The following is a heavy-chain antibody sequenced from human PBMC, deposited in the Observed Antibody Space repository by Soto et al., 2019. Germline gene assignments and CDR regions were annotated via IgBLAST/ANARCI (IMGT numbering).Heavy chain of an antibody. V-gene: IGHV4-31*03. J-gene: IGHJ5*02. Sequence: QVQLQESGPGLVKPSQTLSLTCTVYGGSIISGGYYWSWIRQHPGKGLEWIGYIYYRGTTYYNPYIKSRVTISVDTSKNQFYLKLTSVTAEDTAVYYCARSVLPWGQGTLVTVSS. CDR3: ARSVLP. CDR1: GGSIISGGYY. CDR2: IYYRGTT.